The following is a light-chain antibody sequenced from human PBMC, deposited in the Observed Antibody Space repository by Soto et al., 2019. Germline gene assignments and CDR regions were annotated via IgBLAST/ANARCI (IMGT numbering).Light chain of an antibody. CDR3: HQYNNWWK. CDR1: QTVSTS. V-gene: IGKV3-15*01. Sequence: EIVMTQSPATLSVSPCERATLSCRASQTVSTSLAWYQQKPGRAPRLLIYGASTRASGVPARFSGSGSGTEFTLTISSLQSEDSAVYYCHQYNNWWKFGQGTKVDIK. J-gene: IGKJ1*01. CDR2: GAS.